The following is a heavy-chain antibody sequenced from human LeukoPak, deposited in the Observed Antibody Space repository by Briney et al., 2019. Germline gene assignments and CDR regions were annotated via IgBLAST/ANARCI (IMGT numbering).Heavy chain of an antibody. CDR1: GFTFSGYS. D-gene: IGHD1-26*01. CDR3: ARVRGSYSADF. V-gene: IGHV3-48*04. Sequence: GGSLRLSCAASGFTFSGYSMNWVRQAPGKGLEWVSYISSSSSTIYYADSVKGRFTISRDNAKNSLYLQMNSLRAEATAVYYCARVRGSYSADFWGQGTLVTVSS. J-gene: IGHJ4*02. CDR2: ISSSSSTI.